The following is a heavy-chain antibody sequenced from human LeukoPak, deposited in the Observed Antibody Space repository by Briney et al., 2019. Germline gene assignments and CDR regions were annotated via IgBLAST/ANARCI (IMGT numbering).Heavy chain of an antibody. Sequence: ASVKVSCKASGYTFTGYYMHWVRQAPGQGLEWMGWINPNSGGTNYAQKFQGRVTMTRDTSISTAYMELSRLRSEDTAVYYCASCSDLYSYDSYYYYYYMDVWGKGTTVTVSS. CDR3: ASCSDLYSYDSYYYYYYMDV. V-gene: IGHV1-2*02. D-gene: IGHD5-18*01. CDR2: INPNSGGT. J-gene: IGHJ6*03. CDR1: GYTFTGYY.